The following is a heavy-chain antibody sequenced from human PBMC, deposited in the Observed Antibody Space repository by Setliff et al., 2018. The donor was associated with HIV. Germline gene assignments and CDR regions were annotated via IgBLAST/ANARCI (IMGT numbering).Heavy chain of an antibody. V-gene: IGHV4-59*01. CDR1: GDSISNYH. D-gene: IGHD6-6*01. CDR3: ARSIARDYWYFGH. Sequence: SETLSLTCSVSGDSISNYHWSWIRQPPGKGLESVGFFHYSGSPIYNPSLKSRVNISVDTSKNQFSLKLTSMTAADTAVYYCARSIARDYWYFGHWVPETLLVTVSS. J-gene: IGHJ2*01. CDR2: FHYSGSP.